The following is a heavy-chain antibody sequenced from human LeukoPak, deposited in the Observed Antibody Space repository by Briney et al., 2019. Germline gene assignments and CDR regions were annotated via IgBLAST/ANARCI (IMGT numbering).Heavy chain of an antibody. CDR2: IYHSGST. J-gene: IGHJ4*02. CDR1: GYSISSGYY. CDR3: GRYRGNERGIDY. D-gene: IGHD5-12*01. Sequence: SETLSLTCTVSGYSISSGYYWGWIRQPPGQGLEWIGSIYHSGSTYYNPSLKSRVTISRDTSKNQFSLKLSSVTAADSAVYYCGRYRGNERGIDYWGQGTPVTVSS. V-gene: IGHV4-38-2*02.